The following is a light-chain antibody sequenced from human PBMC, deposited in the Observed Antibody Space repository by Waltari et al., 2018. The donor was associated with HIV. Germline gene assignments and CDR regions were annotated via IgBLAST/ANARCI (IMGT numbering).Light chain of an antibody. CDR1: TSNIGGNT. CDR3: AAWDDSLKGGA. CDR2: SNN. Sequence: QSVLAPPPSASGTPGQRVTISCSGSTSNIGGNTVSWYQQLPGTAPKLLIYSNNERPSGVPDRLSGSTSGTSASLVISGLQSEDEADYYCAAWDDSLKGGAFGTGTKVTVL. V-gene: IGLV1-44*01. J-gene: IGLJ1*01.